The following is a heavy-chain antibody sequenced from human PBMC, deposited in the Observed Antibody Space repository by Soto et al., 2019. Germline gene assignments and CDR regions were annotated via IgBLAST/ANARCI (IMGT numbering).Heavy chain of an antibody. Sequence: QITLKESGPTLVKPTQTLTLTCTFSGFSLSTSGVGVGWIRQPPGKALEWLALIYWDDDKRYSPSLNSRLTLTKDTSKNQVVITMTNMDPVDTDTYYCSHEDYDIFTGYHLFDYWGQGTLVTASS. CDR1: GFSLSTSGVG. CDR2: IYWDDDK. CDR3: SHEDYDIFTGYHLFDY. V-gene: IGHV2-5*02. J-gene: IGHJ4*02. D-gene: IGHD3-9*01.